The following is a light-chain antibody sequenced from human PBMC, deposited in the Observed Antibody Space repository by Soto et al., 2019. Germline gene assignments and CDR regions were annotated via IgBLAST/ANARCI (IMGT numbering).Light chain of an antibody. CDR2: QVN. CDR3: SSYVGTKV. J-gene: IGLJ2*01. Sequence: QSVLTQPPSASGSPGQSVTISCTGTSSDVGGYNYVSWYQQHPGKAPKLMIYQVNKRPSGVPDRFSGSKSGNTASLTVSGLQAEDEADYYCSSYVGTKVFGGGTKLTVL. V-gene: IGLV2-8*01. CDR1: SSDVGGYNY.